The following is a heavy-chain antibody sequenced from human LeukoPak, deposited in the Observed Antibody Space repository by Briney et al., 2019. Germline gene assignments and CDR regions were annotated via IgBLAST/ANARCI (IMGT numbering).Heavy chain of an antibody. Sequence: GGSLRLSCAASGFTVSSNYMSWVRQAPGKGLEWVSVIYSGGSTYYADSVKGQFTISRDNSKNTLYLQMNSLRAEDTAVYYCARDRSTFYYMDVWGKGTTVTVSS. J-gene: IGHJ6*03. CDR3: ARDRSTFYYMDV. CDR1: GFTVSSNY. CDR2: IYSGGST. V-gene: IGHV3-53*01.